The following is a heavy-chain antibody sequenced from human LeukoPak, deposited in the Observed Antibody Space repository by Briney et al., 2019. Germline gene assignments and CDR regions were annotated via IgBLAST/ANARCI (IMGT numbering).Heavy chain of an antibody. CDR2: INHSGST. V-gene: IGHV4-34*01. CDR3: AREEQLVFDY. J-gene: IGHJ4*02. Sequence: SETLSLTCAVYSGSFSGHYWSWIRQPPGKGLEWIGEINHSGSTNYNPSLKSRVTISVDTSKNQFSLKLSSVTAADTSVYYCAREEQLVFDYWGQGTLVTISS. CDR1: SGSFSGHY. D-gene: IGHD6-6*01.